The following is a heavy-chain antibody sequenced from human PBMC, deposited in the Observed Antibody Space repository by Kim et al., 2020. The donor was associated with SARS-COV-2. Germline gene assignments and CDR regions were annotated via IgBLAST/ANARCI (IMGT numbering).Heavy chain of an antibody. J-gene: IGHJ5*02. CDR3: ARGFDP. CDR2: YYSGST. V-gene: IGHV4-59*09. Sequence: YYSGSTNYSPTLTSRVTISVETSKNPCSLKLVSVTAADTAVYYCARGFDPWGQGTLVTVSS.